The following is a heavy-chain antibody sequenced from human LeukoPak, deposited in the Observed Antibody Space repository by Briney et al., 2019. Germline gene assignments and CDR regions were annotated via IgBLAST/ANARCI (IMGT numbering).Heavy chain of an antibody. J-gene: IGHJ5*02. D-gene: IGHD2-2*02. CDR1: GFTFSSYA. Sequence: GGSLRLSCAASGFTFSSYAMSWVRQAPGKGLEWVSAISGSGGSTYYADSVKGRFTFSRDNSKNTLCLQMNSLRAEDTAVYYCAKDTTILRNPWGQGTLVTVSS. CDR2: ISGSGGST. CDR3: AKDTTILRNP. V-gene: IGHV3-23*01.